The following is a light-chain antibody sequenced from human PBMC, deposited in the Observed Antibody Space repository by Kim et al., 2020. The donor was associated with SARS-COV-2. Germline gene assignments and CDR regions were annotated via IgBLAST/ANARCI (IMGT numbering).Light chain of an antibody. V-gene: IGKV3-20*01. CDR2: GAS. J-gene: IGKJ2*01. CDR3: QQYTTSPPAYT. Sequence: PGERATLSCRASQSISSEFLAWYQQISGQPPRLLIFGASNRAAGIPDRFSGGGSGTDFTLTITRLEPADSAVYYCQQYTTSPPAYTFAQGTKLEI. CDR1: QSISSEF.